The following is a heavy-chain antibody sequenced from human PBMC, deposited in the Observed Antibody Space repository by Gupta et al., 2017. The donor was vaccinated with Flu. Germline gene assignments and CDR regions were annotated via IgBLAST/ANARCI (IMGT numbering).Heavy chain of an antibody. V-gene: IGHV4-39*01. D-gene: IGHD1-26*01. CDR1: GDYISSSSYL. CDR3: ARRIKYGKTFDS. CDR2: VGYPGNT. J-gene: IGHJ5*01. Sequence: QLQLLESGPGLVKPSETLSLLCTVSGDYISSSSYLWGWIRQPPGKWLGWIGHVGYPGNTFHNPSLKSRVIISVDTSKNHVSLRLRSVAAVDTAVYYWARRIKYGKTFDSWGQGTLFNVSS.